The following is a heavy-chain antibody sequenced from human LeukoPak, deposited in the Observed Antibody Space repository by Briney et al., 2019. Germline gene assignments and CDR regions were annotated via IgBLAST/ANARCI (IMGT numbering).Heavy chain of an antibody. D-gene: IGHD2/OR15-2a*01. CDR1: GGSISSGGYY. Sequence: SETLSLTCTVSGGSISSGGYYWSWIRQHPGKGLEWIGYIYYSGSTYYNPSLKSRVTISVDTSKNQFSLKLSSVTAADTAVYYCARSPTEYAVFDYWGQGTLVTVSS. CDR3: ARSPTEYAVFDY. J-gene: IGHJ4*02. V-gene: IGHV4-31*03. CDR2: IYYSGST.